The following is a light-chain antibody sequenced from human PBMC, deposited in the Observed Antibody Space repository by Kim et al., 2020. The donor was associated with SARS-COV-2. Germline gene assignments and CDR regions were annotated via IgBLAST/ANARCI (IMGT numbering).Light chain of an antibody. V-gene: IGLV2-14*03. CDR2: DVN. Sequence: GQSITISCTGTSSDVGGYKYVSWYQQHPDKAPKLMIYDVNERPSGVSNRFSGSKSGNTASLTISGLQAEDEADYYCTSYTSTRSWVFGGGTQLTVL. CDR1: SSDVGGYKY. J-gene: IGLJ3*02. CDR3: TSYTSTRSWV.